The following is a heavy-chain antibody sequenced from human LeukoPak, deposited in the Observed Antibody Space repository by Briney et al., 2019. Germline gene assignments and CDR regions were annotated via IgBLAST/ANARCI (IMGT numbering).Heavy chain of an antibody. CDR3: AREEGLWTKLYYYYYMDV. CDR1: GFTFSSYE. J-gene: IGHJ6*03. Sequence: GGSLRLSCAASGFTFSSYEMNWVRQAPGKGLEWVSYISSSGSTIYYADSVKGRFTISRDNAKNSLYLQMNSLRAEDTAVYYCAREEGLWTKLYYYYYMDVWGKGTTVTVSS. V-gene: IGHV3-48*03. CDR2: ISSSGSTI. D-gene: IGHD2/OR15-2a*01.